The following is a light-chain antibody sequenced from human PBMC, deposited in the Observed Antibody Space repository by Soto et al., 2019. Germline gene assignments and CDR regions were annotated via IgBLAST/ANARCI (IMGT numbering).Light chain of an antibody. CDR1: RNINRK. J-gene: IGKJ4*01. V-gene: IGKV3-15*01. CDR3: QQYYDYPPLI. CDR2: GAS. Sequence: EIVMTQSPATLSVSPGERATLSCRASRNINRKLAWYQQKPGQAPRLLISGASTRATGIPARFSGSGSGTEFTLTKSSLQSEDFAVYYCQQYYDYPPLIFGGGTKVEIK.